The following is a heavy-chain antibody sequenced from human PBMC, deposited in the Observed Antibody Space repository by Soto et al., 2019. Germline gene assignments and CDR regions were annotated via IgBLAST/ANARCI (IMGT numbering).Heavy chain of an antibody. V-gene: IGHV1-3*01. CDR1: GYTFTSYA. D-gene: IGHD5-18*01. Sequence: QIQLVQSGAEVKKPGASVKVSCKASGYTFTSYAMHWVRQAPGQRLEWMGWINAGNGNTKYSQKFQGRVTITRDTSASTAYMELSSLRSEDTAVYYCARVDTAMVTPFDYWGQGTLVTVSS. CDR2: INAGNGNT. CDR3: ARVDTAMVTPFDY. J-gene: IGHJ4*02.